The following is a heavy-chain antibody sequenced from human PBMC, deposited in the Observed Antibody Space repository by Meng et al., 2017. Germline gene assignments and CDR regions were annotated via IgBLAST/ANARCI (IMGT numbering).Heavy chain of an antibody. J-gene: IGHJ4*02. CDR3: ARTRGDYYFDY. CDR2: IDYGGST. D-gene: IGHD3-16*01. CDR1: GDSVTVGSHY. Sequence: QLQVAGPGLGRPSGTLSPTCTVSGDSVTVGSHYWSWIRQPPGKGLEWIGYIDYGGSTSYNPSLRSRVTISVDTSNNQFSLKLSSVTAADTAVFYCARTRGDYYFDYWGQGTLVTVSS. V-gene: IGHV4-61*01.